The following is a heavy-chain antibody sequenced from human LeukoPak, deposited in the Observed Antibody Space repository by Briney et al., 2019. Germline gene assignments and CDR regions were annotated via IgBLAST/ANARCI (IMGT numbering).Heavy chain of an antibody. J-gene: IGHJ6*02. V-gene: IGHV4-34*01. Sequence: SETLSLTCAVYGGSFSGYYWSWIRQPPGKGLEWIGEINHSGSTNYNPSLKSRVTISVDTSKNQFSLKLSSVTAADTAVYYCVRVVGLMVYAKYYYYGMDVWGQGTTVTVSS. D-gene: IGHD2-8*01. CDR1: GGSFSGYY. CDR2: INHSGST. CDR3: VRVVGLMVYAKYYYYGMDV.